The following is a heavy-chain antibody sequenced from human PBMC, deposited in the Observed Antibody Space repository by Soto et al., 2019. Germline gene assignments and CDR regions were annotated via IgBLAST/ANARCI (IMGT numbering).Heavy chain of an antibody. CDR3: VRLLFYGHYVIADFWFGP. CDR2: VNPNTGNT. V-gene: IGHV1-8*01. J-gene: IGHJ5*02. Sequence: KYSGHSKHSYALNSLQQTKGQGREWMGWVNPNTGNTDFAQKCQGRVTITADESTSTAYMELSSLRSEETAVYYCVRLLFYGHYVIADFWFGPCGQGTLVTV. D-gene: IGHD4-17*01. CDR1: GHSKHSYA.